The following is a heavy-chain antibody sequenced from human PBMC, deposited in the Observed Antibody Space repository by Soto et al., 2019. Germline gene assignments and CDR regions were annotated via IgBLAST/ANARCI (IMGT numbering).Heavy chain of an antibody. CDR1: GYSFTSYW. V-gene: IGHV5-51*01. D-gene: IGHD2-15*01. CDR3: ARRDGSGGSRYFHFDY. CDR2: IYPGDSDT. Sequence: GESLKISCKGSGYSFTSYWIGWVRQMPGKGLEWMGIIYPGDSDTRYSPSFQGQVTISADKSISTAYLQWSSLKASDTAMYYCARRDGSGGSRYFHFDYWGQGTMVTASS. J-gene: IGHJ4*02.